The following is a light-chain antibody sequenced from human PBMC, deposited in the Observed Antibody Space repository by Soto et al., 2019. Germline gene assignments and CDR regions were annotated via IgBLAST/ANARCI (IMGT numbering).Light chain of an antibody. V-gene: IGKV2-28*01. CDR3: MQALETPST. Sequence: DIVVAQSPLSLSVTPGEPASITCRSSQSLLQTNGYDYLNWYLQRPGQSPQLLIYLGSYRASGVPDRVSGGGSGTDFTLKISRVEAEDGGVYYCMQALETPSTFGQGTKLEIK. CDR2: LGS. J-gene: IGKJ2*01. CDR1: QSLLQTNGYDY.